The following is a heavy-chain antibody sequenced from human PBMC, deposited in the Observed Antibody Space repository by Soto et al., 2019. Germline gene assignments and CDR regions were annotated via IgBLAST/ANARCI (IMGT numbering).Heavy chain of an antibody. CDR3: ARDQGQQLVQSFDI. J-gene: IGHJ3*02. CDR1: GFTFSSYG. V-gene: IGHV3-33*01. Sequence: VGSLRLSCAASGFTFSSYGMHWVRQAPGKGLEWVAVIWYDGSNKYYADSVKGRFTISRDNSKNTLYLQMNSLRAEDTAVYYCARDQGQQLVQSFDIWGQGTMVTVSS. D-gene: IGHD6-13*01. CDR2: IWYDGSNK.